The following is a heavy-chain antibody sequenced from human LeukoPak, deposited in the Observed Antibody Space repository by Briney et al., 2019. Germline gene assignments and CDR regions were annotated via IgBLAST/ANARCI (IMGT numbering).Heavy chain of an antibody. CDR3: ARALLWFGESPN. CDR1: GFTFSSYA. D-gene: IGHD3-10*01. CDR2: ISSSSSYI. J-gene: IGHJ4*02. Sequence: GGSLRLSCAASGFTFSSYAMSWVRQAPGKGLEWVSSISSSSSYIYYADSVKGRFTISRDNAKNSLYLQMNSLRAEDTAVYYCARALLWFGESPNWGQGTLVTVSS. V-gene: IGHV3-21*01.